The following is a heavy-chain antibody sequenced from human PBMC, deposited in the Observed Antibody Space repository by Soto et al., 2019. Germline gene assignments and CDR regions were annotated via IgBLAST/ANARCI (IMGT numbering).Heavy chain of an antibody. CDR1: GGSISSSGYF. J-gene: IGHJ5*02. CDR3: ARTRWGSSKNWFDP. Sequence: SETLSLTCTVSGGSISSSGYFWSWIRQHPGKGLEWIGYIYHSGSSYYNPSLKSRVTISVDTSKNQFSLKLSSVTAADTAVYYCARTRWGSSKNWFDPWGQGTLVTVSS. CDR2: IYHSGSS. V-gene: IGHV4-31*03. D-gene: IGHD3-16*01.